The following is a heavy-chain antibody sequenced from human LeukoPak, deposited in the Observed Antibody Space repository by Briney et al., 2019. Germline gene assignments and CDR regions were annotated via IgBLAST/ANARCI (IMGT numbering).Heavy chain of an antibody. CDR3: ARDPGVVVITRLFDY. CDR2: IWYDGSNK. V-gene: IGHV3-33*01. D-gene: IGHD3-22*01. Sequence: GGSLRLSCAASGFTFSSYGMHWVRQAPGKGLEWVAVIWYDGSNKYYADSVKGRFTISRDNSKNTLYLQMNSLRAEDTAVYYCARDPGVVVITRLFDYWGQGTLVTVSS. J-gene: IGHJ4*02. CDR1: GFTFSSYG.